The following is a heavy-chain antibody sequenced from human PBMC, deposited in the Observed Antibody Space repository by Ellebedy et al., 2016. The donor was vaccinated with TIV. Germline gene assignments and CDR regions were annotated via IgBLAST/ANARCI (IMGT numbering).Heavy chain of an antibody. Sequence: GGSLRLSCAASGFTFSSYAMSWVRQAPGKGLELVSGISSSYGSTYYADSVKGRFTIARDNSKNTRYLQMNSLRAEDTAVYYCAEELERRGKYYYGMDVWGQGTTVTVSS. V-gene: IGHV3-23*01. CDR3: AEELERRGKYYYGMDV. CDR1: GFTFSSYA. J-gene: IGHJ6*02. D-gene: IGHD1-1*01. CDR2: ISSSYGST.